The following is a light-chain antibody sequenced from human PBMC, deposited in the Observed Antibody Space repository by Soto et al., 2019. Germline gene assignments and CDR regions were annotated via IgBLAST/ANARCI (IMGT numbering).Light chain of an antibody. CDR3: QQYNSYSWT. J-gene: IGKJ1*01. V-gene: IGKV1-5*01. CDR2: DAS. CDR1: QSISSW. Sequence: IQLTQSPSTLSPSVGDRVTITCRASQSISSWLAWYQQKPGKAPKLLSYDASSLESGVPSRFRGSGSGTEFTLTISSLKPDDFATYYCQQYNSYSWTFGQGTKVDIK.